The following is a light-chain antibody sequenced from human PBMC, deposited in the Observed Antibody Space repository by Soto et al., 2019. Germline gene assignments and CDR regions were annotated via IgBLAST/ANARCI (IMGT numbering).Light chain of an antibody. V-gene: IGKV1-17*01. CDR3: LQHNNYPPIT. J-gene: IGKJ5*01. Sequence: DIQMTQSPSSLSASVGDRVTITCRASQGIRNDLAWYQQKPGKAPKRLIYAASSLQSGVPSRFSGSGSGTEFTLTISSLQPEDVATYYCLQHNNYPPITFGQGTRLEIK. CDR1: QGIRND. CDR2: AAS.